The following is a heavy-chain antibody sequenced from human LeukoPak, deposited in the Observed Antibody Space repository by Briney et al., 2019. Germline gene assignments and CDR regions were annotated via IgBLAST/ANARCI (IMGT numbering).Heavy chain of an antibody. CDR3: ARGRQLRYFDWLPVGYYYGMDV. V-gene: IGHV1-8*01. CDR2: MNPNSGNT. CDR1: GYTFTSYD. J-gene: IGHJ6*02. Sequence: ASVNVSCKASGYTFTSYDINWVRQATGQGLEWMGWMNPNSGNTGYAQKFQGRVTMTRNTSISTAYMELSSLRSEDTAVYYCARGRQLRYFDWLPVGYYYGMDVWGQGTTVTVSS. D-gene: IGHD3-9*01.